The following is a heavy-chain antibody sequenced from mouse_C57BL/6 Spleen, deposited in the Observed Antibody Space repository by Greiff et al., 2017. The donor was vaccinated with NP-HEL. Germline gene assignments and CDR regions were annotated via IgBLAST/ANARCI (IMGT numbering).Heavy chain of an antibody. CDR1: GYTFTDYE. V-gene: IGHV1-15*01. D-gene: IGHD3-2*02. J-gene: IGHJ3*01. CDR2: IDPETGGT. Sequence: VHLVESGAELVRPGASVTLSCKASGYTFTDYEMHWVKQTPVHGLEWIGAIDPETGGTAYNQKFKGKAILTADKSSSTAYMELRSLTSEDSAVYYCTREGQLRLRSWFAYWGQGTLVTVSA. CDR3: TREGQLRLRSWFAY.